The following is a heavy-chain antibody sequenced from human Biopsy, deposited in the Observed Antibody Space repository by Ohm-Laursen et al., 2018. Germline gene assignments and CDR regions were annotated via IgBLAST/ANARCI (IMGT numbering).Heavy chain of an antibody. V-gene: IGHV4-59*11. CDR2: ISYTGYT. Sequence: TLSLTCTVSGGSFTGHYWSWIPQPPGKGLEWIGHISYTGYTSYNASLKSRVTISVDTSRNHFSLRLSSLTAAGTAVYYCARGSNDFGGLYFPRWGQGTLLTVSS. J-gene: IGHJ4*02. CDR3: ARGSNDFGGLYFPR. D-gene: IGHD4-23*01. CDR1: GGSFTGHY.